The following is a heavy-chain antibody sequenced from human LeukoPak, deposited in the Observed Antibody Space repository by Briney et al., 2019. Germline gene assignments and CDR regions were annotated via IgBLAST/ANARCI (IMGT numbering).Heavy chain of an antibody. V-gene: IGHV1-18*01. J-gene: IGHJ6*02. CDR1: GYTFTSYG. D-gene: IGHD4-17*01. CDR3: ARDITVTTLRPDYYGMDV. Sequence: ASVKVSCKASGYTFTSYGISWVRQAPGQGLEWMGWISAYNGNTNYAQKLQGRVTMTTDTSTSTAYMELRGLRSDDTAVYYCARDITVTTLRPDYYGMDVWGQGTTVTVSS. CDR2: ISAYNGNT.